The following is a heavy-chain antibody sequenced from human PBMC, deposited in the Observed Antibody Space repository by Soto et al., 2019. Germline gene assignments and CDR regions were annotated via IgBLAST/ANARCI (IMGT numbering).Heavy chain of an antibody. CDR1: GGTFSSYT. Sequence: GASVKVPCKASGGTFSSYTISWVRQAPGQGLEWMGRIIPILGIANYAQKFQGRVTITADESTSTAYMELSSLRSEDTAVYYCARHFRDSSSSHGMAVWGKGTTVTVSS. V-gene: IGHV1-69*02. CDR2: IIPILGIA. CDR3: ARHFRDSSSSHGMAV. D-gene: IGHD6-6*01. J-gene: IGHJ6*04.